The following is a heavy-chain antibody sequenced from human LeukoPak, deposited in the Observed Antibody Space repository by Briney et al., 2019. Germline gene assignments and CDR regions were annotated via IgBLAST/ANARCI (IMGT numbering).Heavy chain of an antibody. CDR3: AKIGVGATAPGDAFDI. Sequence: PGGSLRLSCAASGFTFSSYGMHWVRQAPGKGLEWVAVISYDGSNKYYADSVKGRFTISRDNSKNTLNLQMNSLRAEDTAVYYCAKIGVGATAPGDAFDIWGQGTMVTVSS. V-gene: IGHV3-30*18. CDR2: ISYDGSNK. CDR1: GFTFSSYG. D-gene: IGHD1-26*01. J-gene: IGHJ3*02.